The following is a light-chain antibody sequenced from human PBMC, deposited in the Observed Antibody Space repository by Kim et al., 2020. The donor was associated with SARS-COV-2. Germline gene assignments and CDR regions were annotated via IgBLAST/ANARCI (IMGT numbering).Light chain of an antibody. V-gene: IGKV3-11*01. CDR1: QSVGSY. J-gene: IGKJ4*01. CDR3: QQRSNWPPSLT. Sequence: PGERATLSRRASQSVGSYLAWYQQKPGQAPRLLIYDASNRATGIPARFSGSGSGTDFTLTISSLEPEDFAVYYCQQRSNWPPSLTFGGGTKVEIK. CDR2: DAS.